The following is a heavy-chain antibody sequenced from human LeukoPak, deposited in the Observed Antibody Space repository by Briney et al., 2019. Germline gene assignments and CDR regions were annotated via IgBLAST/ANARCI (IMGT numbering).Heavy chain of an antibody. CDR3: ARREVMGVVPY. CDR2: IYYSGST. CDR1: GGSISSSSYY. J-gene: IGHJ4*02. V-gene: IGHV4-39*01. D-gene: IGHD2-15*01. Sequence: PSETLSLTCTVSGGSISSSSYYWGWIRQPPGKGLEWIGSIYYSGSTYYNPSLKSRVTISVDTSKNQFSLKLSSVTAADTAVYYCARREVMGVVPYWGQETLVTVSS.